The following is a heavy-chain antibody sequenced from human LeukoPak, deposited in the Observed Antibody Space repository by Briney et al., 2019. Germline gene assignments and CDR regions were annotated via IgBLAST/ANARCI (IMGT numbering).Heavy chain of an antibody. Sequence: GGSLRLSCAASGFTFSIYAMSWVRQAPGKGLEWVSSITSSGTGTYYAESVKGRFTISRDNSENTLYLRMNGLRAEDTAVYYCAKDRPNYYDSSGHYYRRNGDSWGQGTLVTVSS. CDR1: GFTFSIYA. D-gene: IGHD3-22*01. V-gene: IGHV3-23*01. CDR3: AKDRPNYYDSSGHYYRRNGDS. CDR2: ITSSGTGT. J-gene: IGHJ5*01.